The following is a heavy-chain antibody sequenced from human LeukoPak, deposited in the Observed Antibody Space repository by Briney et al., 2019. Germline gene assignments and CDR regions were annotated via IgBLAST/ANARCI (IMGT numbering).Heavy chain of an antibody. J-gene: IGHJ4*02. CDR1: GGTFSSYA. Sequence: ASVKVSCKASGGTFSSYAISWVRQAPGQGLEWMGGIIPIFGTANYAQKFQGRVTITADNSTSTAYMELSSLRSEDTAVYYCARGRGYCSSTSCSDFDYWGQGTLVTVSS. CDR2: IIPIFGTA. V-gene: IGHV1-69*06. CDR3: ARGRGYCSSTSCSDFDY. D-gene: IGHD2-2*01.